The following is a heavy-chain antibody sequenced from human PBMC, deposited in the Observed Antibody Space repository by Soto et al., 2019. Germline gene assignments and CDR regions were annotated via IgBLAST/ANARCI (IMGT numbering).Heavy chain of an antibody. CDR3: ARSSGSAYWFDP. CDR2: ISAYNGNT. V-gene: IGHV1-18*01. Sequence: QVQLVQSGAEVKKPGASVKVSCKASGYTFTSYGISWVRQAPGQGLEWMGWISAYNGNTNYAQKLQVRVTMTTDTYTSTAYMALRSLRSDDTAVYYCARSSGSAYWFDPWGQGTLVTVSS. J-gene: IGHJ5*02. CDR1: GYTFTSYG. D-gene: IGHD6-6*01.